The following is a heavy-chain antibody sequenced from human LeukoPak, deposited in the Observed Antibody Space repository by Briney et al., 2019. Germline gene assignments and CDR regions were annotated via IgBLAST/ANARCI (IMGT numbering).Heavy chain of an antibody. J-gene: IGHJ4*02. CDR2: IYYSGST. CDR1: GGSISSGGYY. D-gene: IGHD1-7*01. CDR3: ARGMGTTTFADFDY. Sequence: KPSETLSLTCTVSGGSISSGGYYWSWIRQHPGKGLEWIGYIYYSGSTYYNPYLKSRVTISVDTSKNQFSLKLSSVTAADTAVYYCARGMGTTTFADFDYWGQGTLVTVSS. V-gene: IGHV4-31*03.